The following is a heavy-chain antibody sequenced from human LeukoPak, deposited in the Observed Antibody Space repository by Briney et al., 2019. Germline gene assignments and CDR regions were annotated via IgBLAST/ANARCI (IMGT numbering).Heavy chain of an antibody. D-gene: IGHD2-15*01. Sequence: SVKVSCKASGGTFSSYAISWVRQAPGQGLEWMGGIIPIFGTANYAQKFQGRVTITTDESTSTAYMELSSLRSEDTAVYYCARRPRQDHWFDPWGQGTLVTVSS. CDR3: ARRPRQDHWFDP. J-gene: IGHJ5*02. CDR1: GGTFSSYA. CDR2: IIPIFGTA. V-gene: IGHV1-69*05.